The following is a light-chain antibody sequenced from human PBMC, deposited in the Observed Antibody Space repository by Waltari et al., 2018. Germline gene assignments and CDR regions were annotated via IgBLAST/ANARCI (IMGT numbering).Light chain of an antibody. J-gene: IGLJ3*02. Sequence: QLVLTQSPSASASLGASVKLTCTPSSGHSSYAIAWHQQQPEKGPRYLMKLNSDGSHSKGDGIPDRFSGSSSGAERSLTISNLQSEDEADYYCQSWGTGIPWVFGGGTKLTVL. V-gene: IGLV4-69*01. CDR1: SGHSSYA. CDR3: QSWGTGIPWV. CDR2: LNSDGSH.